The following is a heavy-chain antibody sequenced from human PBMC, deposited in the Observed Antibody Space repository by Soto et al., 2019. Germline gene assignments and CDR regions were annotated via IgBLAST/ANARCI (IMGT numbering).Heavy chain of an antibody. CDR3: AGWRYGAY. V-gene: IGHV1-18*01. CDR2: ISAHNGNT. J-gene: IGHJ4*02. Sequence: QVHLVQSGAEVKKPGASVKVSCKASGYTFTSYGITWVRQAPGQGLEWMGWISAHNGNTDYAQKLQGRVIVTRDTSTSTAYMELRSLRSDDTAVYYCAGWRYGAYWGQGALVTVSS. CDR1: GYTFTSYG. D-gene: IGHD3-10*01.